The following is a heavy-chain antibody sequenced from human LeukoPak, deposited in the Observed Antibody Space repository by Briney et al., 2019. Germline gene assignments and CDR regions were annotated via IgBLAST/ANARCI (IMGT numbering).Heavy chain of an antibody. J-gene: IGHJ5*02. CDR2: MNPNSGNT. CDR1: GYTFTSYD. V-gene: IGHV1-8*01. Sequence: ASVKVSCKASGYTFTSYDINWVRQATGQGLEWMGWMNPNSGNTGYAQKFQGRVTMTRNTSISTAYMELSSLRSEDTAVYYCAREEVGEQQLVSHTNWFDPWGQGTLVTVSS. D-gene: IGHD6-13*01. CDR3: AREEVGEQQLVSHTNWFDP.